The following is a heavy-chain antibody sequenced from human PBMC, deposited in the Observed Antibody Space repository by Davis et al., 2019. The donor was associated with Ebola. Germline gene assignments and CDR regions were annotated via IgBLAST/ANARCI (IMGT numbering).Heavy chain of an antibody. V-gene: IGHV5-51*01. J-gene: IGHJ4*02. Sequence: GESLKISCTASGYTFTNNWIGWVRQMPGKGLELMGIIYPRDSDTKYSPSFQGQVTISADKSISTAYLQWSSLKASDTAMYYCARPHGSGWYGDFYFDYWGQGTLVTVSS. CDR1: GYTFTNNW. CDR2: IYPRDSDT. D-gene: IGHD6-19*01. CDR3: ARPHGSGWYGDFYFDY.